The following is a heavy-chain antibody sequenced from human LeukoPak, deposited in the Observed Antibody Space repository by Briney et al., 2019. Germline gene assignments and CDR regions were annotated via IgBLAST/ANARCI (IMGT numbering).Heavy chain of an antibody. CDR2: IGDNADRK. Sequence: GGSLRLSCAASGFIFSNYGMTWVRQAPGKGLEWVSTIGDNADRKFYAASVKGRFTISRDNSKNTLYLQMNSLRAEDTAIYYCAKNEGSGLVYYYMDVWGKGTTVTISS. CDR1: GFIFSNYG. J-gene: IGHJ6*03. CDR3: AKNEGSGLVYYYMDV. D-gene: IGHD3-10*01. V-gene: IGHV3-23*01.